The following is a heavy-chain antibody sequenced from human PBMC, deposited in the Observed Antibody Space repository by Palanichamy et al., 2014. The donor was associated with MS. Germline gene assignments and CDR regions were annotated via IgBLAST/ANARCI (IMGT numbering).Heavy chain of an antibody. D-gene: IGHD6-19*01. CDR3: VRDRGAVAPGYFDL. CDR1: EFNLGDYY. Sequence: QAXLAESGGSLVKPGGSLRLSCVASEFNLGDYYMSWVRQAPGKGLEWVSYISSDGSAARYADSVRGRFTISRDNAKESLYLQVNNLRVDDTAVYYCVRDRGAVAPGYFDLWGPGTLVTVSS. CDR2: ISSDGSAA. J-gene: IGHJ2*01. V-gene: IGHV3-11*01.